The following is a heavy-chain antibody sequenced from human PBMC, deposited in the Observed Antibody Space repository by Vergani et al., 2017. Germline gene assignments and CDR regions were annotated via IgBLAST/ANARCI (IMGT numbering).Heavy chain of an antibody. J-gene: IGHJ6*03. CDR1: GFTFSSYA. CDR2: ISYDGSNK. Sequence: QVQLVESGGGVVQPGRSLRLSCAASGFTFSSYAMHWVRQAPGKGLEWVAVISYDGSNKYYADSVKGRFTISRDNSKNTLYLQMNSLRAEDTAVYYCARDYCSSTSCYSIPYYYYYMDLWGKGTTVTVSS. CDR3: ARDYCSSTSCYSIPYYYYYMDL. D-gene: IGHD2-2*02. V-gene: IGHV3-30-3*01.